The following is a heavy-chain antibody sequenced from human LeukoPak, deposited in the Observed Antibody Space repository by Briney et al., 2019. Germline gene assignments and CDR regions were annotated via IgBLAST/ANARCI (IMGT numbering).Heavy chain of an antibody. CDR3: AGKPRYCTNGVCTDY. V-gene: IGHV4-61*02. CDR2: IYTSGST. D-gene: IGHD2-8*01. CDR1: GGSISSGSYY. Sequence: SETLSLTCTVSGGSISSGSYYWSWFRRPPGKGLEGIGRIYTSGSTNYNPSLKSRVTISVDTSKNQFSLKLSSVTAADTAVYYCAGKPRYCTNGVCTDYWGQGTLVTVSS. J-gene: IGHJ4*02.